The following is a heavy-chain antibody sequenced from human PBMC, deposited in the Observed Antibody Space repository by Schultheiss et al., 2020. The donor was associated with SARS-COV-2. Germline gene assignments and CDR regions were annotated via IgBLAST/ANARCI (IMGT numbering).Heavy chain of an antibody. CDR2: ISSSSSYI. D-gene: IGHD3-16*01. CDR1: GFTFNFYG. J-gene: IGHJ5*02. CDR3: ARGYVAGNWFDP. V-gene: IGHV3-21*01. Sequence: GGSLRLSCAASGFTFNFYGMYWVRQAPGKGLEWVSSISSSSSYIYYADSVKGRFTISRDNAKNSLYLQMNSLRAEDTAVYYCARGYVAGNWFDPWGQGTLVTVSS.